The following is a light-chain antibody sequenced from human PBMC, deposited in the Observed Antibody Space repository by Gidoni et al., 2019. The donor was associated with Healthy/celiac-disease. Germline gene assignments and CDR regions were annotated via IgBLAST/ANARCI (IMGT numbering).Light chain of an antibody. CDR1: QGISSW. Sequence: DIQITQSPYPVSASVGDRVTITCRASQGISSWLAWYPQEPGTAPKLLIYAACSLQSGVTSRFSGSGSGTDFTLSISSLQPEDFATYYCQQANSFPLTFXPXTKVDIK. CDR3: QQANSFPLT. V-gene: IGKV1-12*01. J-gene: IGKJ3*01. CDR2: AAC.